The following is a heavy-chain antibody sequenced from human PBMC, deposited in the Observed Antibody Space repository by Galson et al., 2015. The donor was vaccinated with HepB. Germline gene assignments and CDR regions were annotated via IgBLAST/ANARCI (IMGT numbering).Heavy chain of an antibody. J-gene: IGHJ4*02. V-gene: IGHV3-23*01. CDR2: IRGSGGST. D-gene: IGHD6-19*01. Sequence: SLRLSCAASGFTFSSYAMTWVRQAPGKGLEWVSAIRGSGGSTYYADSVKGRFTISRDNSKNTLYLQMNSLRAEDTAVYYCAKAPHCNGWYTDYWGQGTLVTVSS. CDR1: GFTFSSYA. CDR3: AKAPHCNGWYTDY.